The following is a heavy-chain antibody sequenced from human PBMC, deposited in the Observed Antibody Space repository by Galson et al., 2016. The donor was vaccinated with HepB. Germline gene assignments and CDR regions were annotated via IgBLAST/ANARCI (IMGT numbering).Heavy chain of an antibody. Sequence: QVQLQESGPGLVRPSQTLSLTCSVSGGSISNGGYYWSWIRQHPGKGLEWIGNIYYSGSTHYNPSLKSRVTLSVDTSKSQFSVKRNSVIAAEPARYDCARDGGSGWFGPWGQGTLVIVSS. J-gene: IGHJ5*02. CDR2: IYYSGST. V-gene: IGHV4-31*03. CDR3: ARDGGSGWFGP. D-gene: IGHD3-16*01. CDR1: GGSISNGGYY.